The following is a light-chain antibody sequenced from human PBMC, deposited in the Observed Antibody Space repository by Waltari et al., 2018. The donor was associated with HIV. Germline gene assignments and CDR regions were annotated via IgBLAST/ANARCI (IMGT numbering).Light chain of an antibody. V-gene: IGLV3-9*01. CDR2: RDS. CDR3: QVWDSITVV. Sequence: SYELTQPLSVSVALGQTARITCGGNNIGSKNVHWYQQKPGQAPVLVIYRDSNRPSGIPERFSGSNLGNTATLTISRAQAGDEADYYCQVWDSITVVFGGGTKLTVL. CDR1: NIGSKN. J-gene: IGLJ2*01.